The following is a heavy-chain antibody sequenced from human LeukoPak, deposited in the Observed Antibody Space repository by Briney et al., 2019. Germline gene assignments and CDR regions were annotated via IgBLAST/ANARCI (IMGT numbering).Heavy chain of an antibody. Sequence: PGRSLIPSCAASGFTFSSYAMHWVRQAPGKGLEWVAVISYDGSNKYYADSVKGRFTISRDNSKNTLYLQMNSLRAEDTAVYYCARDGYSSGWSDYWGQGTLVTVSS. CDR2: ISYDGSNK. J-gene: IGHJ4*02. D-gene: IGHD6-19*01. CDR3: ARDGYSSGWSDY. V-gene: IGHV3-30*04. CDR1: GFTFSSYA.